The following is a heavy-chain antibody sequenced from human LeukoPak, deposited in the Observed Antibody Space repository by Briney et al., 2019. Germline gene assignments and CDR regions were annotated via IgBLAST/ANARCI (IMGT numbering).Heavy chain of an antibody. V-gene: IGHV1-69*06. CDR1: GGTFSSYA. CDR3: ARDRGIGHDAFDI. D-gene: IGHD2-15*01. Sequence: SVKVSCKASGGTFSSYAISWVRQAPGQGLEWMGGIIPIFGTANYAQKFKGRVTITADKSTSTAYMELSSLRSEDTAVYYCARDRGIGHDAFDIWGQGTMVTVSS. CDR2: IIPIFGTA. J-gene: IGHJ3*02.